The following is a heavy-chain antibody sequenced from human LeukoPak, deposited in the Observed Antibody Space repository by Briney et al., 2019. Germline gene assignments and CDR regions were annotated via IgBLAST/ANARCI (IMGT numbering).Heavy chain of an antibody. J-gene: IGHJ2*01. D-gene: IGHD6-6*01. V-gene: IGHV4-38-2*02. CDR3: ARASHGWYFDL. CDR1: GCSISSGYY. Sequence: SETLSLTCTVSGCSISSGYYWGWIRQPPGKGLEWIGSIYYSGSTYYNPSLKSRVTISVDTSKNQFSLKLSSVTAADTAVYYCARASHGWYFDLWGRGTLVTVSS. CDR2: IYYSGST.